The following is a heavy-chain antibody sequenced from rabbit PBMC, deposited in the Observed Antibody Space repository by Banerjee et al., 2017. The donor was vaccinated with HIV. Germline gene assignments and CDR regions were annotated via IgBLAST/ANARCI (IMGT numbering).Heavy chain of an antibody. CDR2: IYIDNGGL. V-gene: IGHV1S40*01. CDR3: AKTIYTTITVYWSAFNL. CDR1: GFSFSSSYW. D-gene: IGHD1-1*01. Sequence: QSLEESGGDLVKPGASLTLSCTASGFSFSSSYWICWVRQAPGKGLEWIACIYIDNGGLYYASWAKGRFTITKTSSTTVTLQMTSLTAADTATYFCAKTIYTTITVYWSAFNLWGQGTLVTVS. J-gene: IGHJ4*01.